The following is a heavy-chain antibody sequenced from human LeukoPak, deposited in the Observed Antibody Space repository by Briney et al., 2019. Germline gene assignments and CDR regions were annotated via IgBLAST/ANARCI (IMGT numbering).Heavy chain of an antibody. J-gene: IGHJ4*02. CDR3: ARLRRDGYNELLDY. CDR1: GGSISNSF. V-gene: IGHV4-4*07. Sequence: PSETLSLTCTVSGGSISNSFWSWVRQPAGKGLEWIGRIYSSGTTNYNPSLKSRVTMSVDASKSHFTLRLFSVTAADTAVYYCARLRRDGYNELLDYWGQGTLVTVPS. D-gene: IGHD5-24*01. CDR2: IYSSGTT.